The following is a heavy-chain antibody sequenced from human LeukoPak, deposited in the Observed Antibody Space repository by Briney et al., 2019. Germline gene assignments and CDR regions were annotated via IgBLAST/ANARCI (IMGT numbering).Heavy chain of an antibody. D-gene: IGHD2-21*02. CDR3: ARDRIVVMTAPTIFDY. V-gene: IGHV3-21*06. J-gene: IGHJ4*02. CDR1: GFTFSSYS. CDR2: ISSSSSYI. Sequence: PGGSPRLSCAASGFTFSSYSMNWVRQAPGKGLEWVSSISSSSSYIYYADSVKGRFTISRDNSKNILYLQVNSLRGEDTAVYYCARDRIVVMTAPTIFDYWGQGTLVTVSS.